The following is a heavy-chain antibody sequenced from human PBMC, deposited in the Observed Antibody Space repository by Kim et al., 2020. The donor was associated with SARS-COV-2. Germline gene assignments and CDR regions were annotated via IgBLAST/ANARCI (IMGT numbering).Heavy chain of an antibody. D-gene: IGHD1-26*01. Sequence: GESLKISCKGSGYSFTSYWIGWVRQMPGKGLEWMGIIYPGDSDTRYSPSFQGQVTISADKSISTAYLQWSSLKASDTAMYYCARQRTYSGTPGADAFDIWGQGTMVTVSS. CDR1: GYSFTSYW. CDR2: IYPGDSDT. CDR3: ARQRTYSGTPGADAFDI. V-gene: IGHV5-51*01. J-gene: IGHJ3*02.